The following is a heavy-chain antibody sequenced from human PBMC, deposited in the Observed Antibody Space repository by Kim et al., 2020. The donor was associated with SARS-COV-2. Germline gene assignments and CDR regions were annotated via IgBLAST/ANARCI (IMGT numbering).Heavy chain of an antibody. Sequence: GGSLRLSCAAPGFTFGIYWMTWVRQAPGKGLEWVANISPDGSQKYYVDSVKGRFSISRDNAKKSVFLQMNSLRPEDTAVYFCARDGSHLTNFDYWGQGTLATVSS. CDR3: ARDGSHLTNFDY. D-gene: IGHD2-2*03. CDR1: GFTFGIYW. V-gene: IGHV3-7*03. J-gene: IGHJ4*02. CDR2: ISPDGSQK.